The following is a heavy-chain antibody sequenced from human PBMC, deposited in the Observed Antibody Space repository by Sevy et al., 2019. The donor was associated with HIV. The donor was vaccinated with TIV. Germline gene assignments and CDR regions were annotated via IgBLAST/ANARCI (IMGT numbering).Heavy chain of an antibody. CDR2: IYHSGYS. D-gene: IGHD6-19*01. J-gene: IGHJ4*02. CDR1: GYSISSDYY. V-gene: IGHV4-38-2*01. Sequence: SETLSLTCAVSGYSISSDYYWGWIRQPPGKGLEWIGSIYHSGYSYYNPYLKSRVTISVDTSKNQFSLKLSSVTAADTAVYYCARAIGTQVAGLYYFDYWGQGTLVTVSS. CDR3: ARAIGTQVAGLYYFDY.